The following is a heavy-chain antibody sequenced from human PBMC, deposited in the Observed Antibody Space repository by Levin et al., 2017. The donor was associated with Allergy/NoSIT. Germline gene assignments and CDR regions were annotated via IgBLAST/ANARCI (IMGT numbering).Heavy chain of an antibody. CDR3: ARDAGYCSSTSCYPEYFDY. J-gene: IGHJ4*02. CDR1: GYTFTGYY. V-gene: IGHV1-2*02. D-gene: IGHD2-2*01. Sequence: GESLKISCKASGYTFTGYYMHWVRQAPGQGLEWMGWINPNSGGTNYAQKFQGRVTMTRDTSISTAYMELSRLRSDDTAVYYCARDAGYCSSTSCYPEYFDYWGQGTLVTVSS. CDR2: INPNSGGT.